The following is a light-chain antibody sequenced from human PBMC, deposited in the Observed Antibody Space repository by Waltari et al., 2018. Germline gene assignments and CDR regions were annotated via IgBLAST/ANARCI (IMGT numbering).Light chain of an antibody. CDR2: KDS. CDR1: FLSTKD. J-gene: IGLJ3*02. V-gene: IGLV3-27*01. CDR3: YSATDNNLRV. Sequence: SYELTQPSSVSVSPGQTARITCSGDFLSTKDARWFQQRPGQAPVLVIYKDSKRPSGIPERFSGSSSGTTVILTISGAQVEDEADYYCYSATDNNLRVFGGGTKLTVL.